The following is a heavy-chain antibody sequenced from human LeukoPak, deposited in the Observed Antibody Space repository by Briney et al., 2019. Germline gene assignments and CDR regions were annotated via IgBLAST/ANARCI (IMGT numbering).Heavy chain of an antibody. CDR2: ISGRGASK. J-gene: IGHJ4*02. V-gene: IGHV3-23*01. CDR3: ANSPDGAFDY. CDR1: GFTFSSYW. Sequence: PGGSLRLSCAASGFTFSSYWMSWVRQAPGRGLEWVSGISGRGASKYYADSVKGRFTISRDNSKNTLYLQMNSLRAEDTAVYYCANSPDGAFDYWGQGTLVTVSS.